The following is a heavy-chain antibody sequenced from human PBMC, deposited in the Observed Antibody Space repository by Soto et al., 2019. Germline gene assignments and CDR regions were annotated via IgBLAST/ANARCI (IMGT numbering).Heavy chain of an antibody. V-gene: IGHV3-23*01. J-gene: IGHJ4*02. CDR1: GFTFSSYA. Sequence: PGGSLRLSCAASGFTFSSYAMSWVRQAPGKGLEWVSAISGSGGSTYYADSVKGRFTISRDNSKNTLYLQMNSLRAEDTAVYYCAKESRGHYGVVIRAFDYWGQGTPVTVPS. CDR2: ISGSGGST. D-gene: IGHD3-3*01. CDR3: AKESRGHYGVVIRAFDY.